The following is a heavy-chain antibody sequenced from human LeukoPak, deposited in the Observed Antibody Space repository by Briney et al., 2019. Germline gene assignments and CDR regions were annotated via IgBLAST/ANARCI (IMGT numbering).Heavy chain of an antibody. V-gene: IGHV4-59*08. CDR1: GGSISSYY. J-gene: IGHJ4*02. CDR3: ARLGVVTIDY. CDR2: IYYSGST. Sequence: PSETLSLTCTVSGGSISSYYWSWIRQPPGKGLEWIGYIYYSGSTNYNPSLKSRVTISVDTSKNQFSLKLSSVTAADTAVYYCARLGVVTIDYWGQGTLVTVSS. D-gene: IGHD3-3*01.